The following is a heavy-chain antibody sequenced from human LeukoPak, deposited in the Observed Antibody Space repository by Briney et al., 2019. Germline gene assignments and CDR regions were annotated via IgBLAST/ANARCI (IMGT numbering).Heavy chain of an antibody. CDR2: ISGSGGST. Sequence: PGGSLRLSCAASGFTFSSYAMSWVRQAPGKGLEWVSAISGSGGSTYYADSVKGRFTISRDNAKNSLYLQMNSLRAEDTAVYYCARLTGDAFDIWGQGTMVTVSS. D-gene: IGHD7-27*01. V-gene: IGHV3-23*01. CDR3: ARLTGDAFDI. CDR1: GFTFSSYA. J-gene: IGHJ3*02.